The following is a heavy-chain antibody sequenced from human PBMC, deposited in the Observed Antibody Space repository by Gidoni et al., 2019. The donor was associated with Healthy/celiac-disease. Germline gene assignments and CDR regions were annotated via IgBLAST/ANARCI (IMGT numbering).Heavy chain of an antibody. Sequence: QVQLVQSGAEVKKPGASVTVSCKASGYHFTSYYMPWVRQAPGQGLEWMRIINPSGGSTSYAPKFQGRVTMTRDTSTSTFDMELSSLRSEDTAVYYFARGGTVVVPAAIRDYWGQGTLVTVSS. J-gene: IGHJ4*02. CDR3: ARGGTVVVPAAIRDY. CDR2: INPSGGST. D-gene: IGHD2-2*02. V-gene: IGHV1-46*01. CDR1: GYHFTSYY.